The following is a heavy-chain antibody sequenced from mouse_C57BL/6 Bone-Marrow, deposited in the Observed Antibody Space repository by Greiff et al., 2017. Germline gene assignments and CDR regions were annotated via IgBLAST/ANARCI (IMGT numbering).Heavy chain of an antibody. CDR2: IYPYNGVS. J-gene: IGHJ3*01. Sequence: EVQLQQSGAELVRPGASVKISCKASGYSFTGYYMHWVKQSHGNVLDWIGYIYPYNGVSSYNQKFKGKATLTVDKSSRTAYMGLRRLTSGDSAVYYCAFYGGYLWFGYWGQGTLFTVSA. D-gene: IGHD2-3*01. CDR1: GYSFTGYY. V-gene: IGHV1-31*01. CDR3: AFYGGYLWFGY.